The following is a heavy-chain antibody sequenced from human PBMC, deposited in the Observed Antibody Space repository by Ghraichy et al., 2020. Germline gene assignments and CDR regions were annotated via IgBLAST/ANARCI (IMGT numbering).Heavy chain of an antibody. D-gene: IGHD3-16*01. CDR1: GGSISSSSYY. J-gene: IGHJ5*02. Sequence: SETLSLTCTVSGGSISSSSYYWGWIRQPPGKGLEWIGSIYYSGSTYYNPSLKSRVTISVDTSKNQFSLKLSSVTAADTAVYYCARVWGGHITKNWFDPWGQGTLVTVSS. CDR3: ARVWGGHITKNWFDP. V-gene: IGHV4-39*07. CDR2: IYYSGST.